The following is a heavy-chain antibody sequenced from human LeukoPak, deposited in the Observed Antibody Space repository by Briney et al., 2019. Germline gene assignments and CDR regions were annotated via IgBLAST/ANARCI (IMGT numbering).Heavy chain of an antibody. V-gene: IGHV3-74*03. CDR1: GFTFSRDW. D-gene: IGHD6-19*01. CDR3: AKDFAVAGNDVTPRGVTNWFDP. J-gene: IGHJ5*02. CDR2: ISDDGSIT. Sequence: QPGGSLRLSCAASGFTFSRDWMHWVRQAPGKGLVWVSRISDDGSITTYADSVQGRFTISRDNAKSTVFLQMNSLRVEDTAVYYCAKDFAVAGNDVTPRGVTNWFDPWGQGTLVTVSS.